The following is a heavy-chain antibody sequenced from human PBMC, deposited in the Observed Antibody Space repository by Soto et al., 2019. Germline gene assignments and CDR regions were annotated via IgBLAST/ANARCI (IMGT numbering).Heavy chain of an antibody. Sequence: EVQLVQSGAEVKKPGESLKISCKGSGYSFTSYWIGWVRQMPGKGLEWMGIIYPGDSDTRYSPSFQGQVTISADKSISTAYLQWSSLKASDTAMYYCARHQTMVRGRHLYRWFDPWGQGTLVTVSS. CDR3: ARHQTMVRGRHLYRWFDP. V-gene: IGHV5-51*01. CDR1: GYSFTSYW. J-gene: IGHJ5*02. CDR2: IYPGDSDT. D-gene: IGHD3-10*01.